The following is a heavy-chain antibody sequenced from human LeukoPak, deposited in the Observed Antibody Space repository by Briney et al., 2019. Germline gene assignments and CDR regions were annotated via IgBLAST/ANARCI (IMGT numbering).Heavy chain of an antibody. V-gene: IGHV6-1*01. J-gene: IGHJ2*01. D-gene: IGHD4-17*01. Sequence: SQTLSFTCAISGDSVSSNSAAWNWIRQSPSRGLEWLGRTYYRSKWYNDYAVSVKSRITINPDTSKNQFSLQLNSVTPEDTAVYYCARDSPLTTVTTFPYWYFDLWGRGTLVTVSS. CDR1: GDSVSSNSAA. CDR2: TYYRSKWYN. CDR3: ARDSPLTTVTTFPYWYFDL.